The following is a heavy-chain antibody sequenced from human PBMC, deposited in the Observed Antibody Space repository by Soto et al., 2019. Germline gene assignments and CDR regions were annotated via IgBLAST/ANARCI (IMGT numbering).Heavy chain of an antibody. D-gene: IGHD4-17*01. J-gene: IGHJ6*02. CDR3: AVIYGNSPKPAETDV. CDR2: ITSNGNFL. V-gene: IGHV3-21*01. CDR1: GFPFYVYG. Sequence: SLRLSCATSGFPFYVYGMTWVRQAPGKVLEWVSSITSNGNFLYCADAPRGRFSISRDNPKTSVSLEMNSLRAEDTAVYYCAVIYGNSPKPAETDVGGQGTTVTVSS.